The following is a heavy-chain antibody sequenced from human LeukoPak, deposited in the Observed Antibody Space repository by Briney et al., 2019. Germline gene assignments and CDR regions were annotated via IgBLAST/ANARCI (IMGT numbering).Heavy chain of an antibody. J-gene: IGHJ4*02. CDR3: AKVVAAAGVTDLGY. D-gene: IGHD6-13*01. CDR1: GFTFRSYA. CDR2: ISSDGSNK. Sequence: PGGSLRLSCAASGFTFRSYAMTWVRQAPGKGLEWVAVISSDGSNKYYADSVKGRFTVSRDNSKNTLYLQMNSLRAEDTAVYYCAKVVAAAGVTDLGYWGQGTLVTVSS. V-gene: IGHV3-30*18.